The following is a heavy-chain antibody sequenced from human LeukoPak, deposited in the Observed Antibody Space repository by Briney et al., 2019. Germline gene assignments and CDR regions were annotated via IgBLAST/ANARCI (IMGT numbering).Heavy chain of an antibody. CDR2: INHSGST. D-gene: IGHD6-13*01. CDR3: ATLSSSWYIGY. Sequence: SETLSLTCAVYGGSFSGYYWSWVRQPPGKGLEWIGEINHSGSTNHNPSLKSRVTISVDTSKNQFSLKLSSVTAADTAVYYCATLSSSWYIGYWGQGTLVTVSS. V-gene: IGHV4-34*01. J-gene: IGHJ4*02. CDR1: GGSFSGYY.